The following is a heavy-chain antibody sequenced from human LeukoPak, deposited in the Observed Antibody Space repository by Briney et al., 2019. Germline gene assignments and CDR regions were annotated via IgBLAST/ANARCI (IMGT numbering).Heavy chain of an antibody. D-gene: IGHD2-21*02. CDR1: GFTFSSYA. CDR3: VLIAYCGGDCYRMEYYFDY. V-gene: IGHV3-23*01. J-gene: IGHJ4*02. Sequence: PGGSLRLSCAASGFTFSSYAMSWVRQAPGKGLEWVSAISGSGGSTYYADSVKGRFTISRDNSKNTLYLQMNSLRAEDTAVYYCVLIAYCGGDCYRMEYYFDYWGQGTLVTVSS. CDR2: ISGSGGST.